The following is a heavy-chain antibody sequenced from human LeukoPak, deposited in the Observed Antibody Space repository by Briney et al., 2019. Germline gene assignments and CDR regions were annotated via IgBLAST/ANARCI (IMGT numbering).Heavy chain of an antibody. CDR2: IIPIFGIA. CDR3: ARDLGDYFYYGMDV. CDR1: GGTFSSYA. Sequence: SVKVSCKASGGTFSSYAISWVRQAPGQGLEWMGRIIPIFGIANYAQKFQGRVTITADKSTSTAYMELSSLRSEDTAVYYCARDLGDYFYYGMDVWGQGTTVTVSS. D-gene: IGHD7-27*01. V-gene: IGHV1-69*04. J-gene: IGHJ6*02.